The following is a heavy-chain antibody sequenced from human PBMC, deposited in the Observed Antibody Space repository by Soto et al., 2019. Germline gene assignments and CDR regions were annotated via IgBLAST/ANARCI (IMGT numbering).Heavy chain of an antibody. CDR2: ISGSGGIT. J-gene: IGHJ4*02. CDR3: AQSKVVATSNYFDY. CDR1: GFTFSSYA. Sequence: EVQLLESGGGLVQPGGSLRLSCAASGFTFSSYAMSWVRQAPGKGLEWVSGISGSGGITYYADSVKGRFTISRDNSKNTLYLQLNSLRAEDTAVYYCAQSKVVATSNYFDYWGQGTLVTVSS. D-gene: IGHD1-26*01. V-gene: IGHV3-23*01.